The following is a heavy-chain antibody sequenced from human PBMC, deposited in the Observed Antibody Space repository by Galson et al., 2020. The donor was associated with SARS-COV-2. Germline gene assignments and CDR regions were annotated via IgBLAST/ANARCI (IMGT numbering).Heavy chain of an antibody. CDR1: GFTFSSYA. CDR3: ARPYSGSYFSWFDP. Sequence: GGSLRLSCAASGFTFSSYAMHWVRQAPGKGLEWVAVISYDGRNKYYADSMKGRFTISRDKSKNTLYLLMNSLRSEDTAVSYCARPYSGSYFSWFDPWGQGTLVTVSS. J-gene: IGHJ5*02. CDR2: ISYDGRNK. D-gene: IGHD1-26*01. V-gene: IGHV3-30*04.